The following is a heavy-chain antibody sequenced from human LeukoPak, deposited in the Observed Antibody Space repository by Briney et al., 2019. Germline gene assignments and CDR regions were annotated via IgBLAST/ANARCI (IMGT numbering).Heavy chain of an antibody. D-gene: IGHD6-13*01. CDR1: SGSISSYY. Sequence: SETLSLTCTVSSGSISSYYWSWIRQPPGKGLEWIGYIYYSGSTNYNPSLKSRVTISVDTSKNQFSLKLSSVTAADTAVYYCARVDPRAAARDAFDIWGQGTMVTVSS. V-gene: IGHV4-59*01. J-gene: IGHJ3*02. CDR2: IYYSGST. CDR3: ARVDPRAAARDAFDI.